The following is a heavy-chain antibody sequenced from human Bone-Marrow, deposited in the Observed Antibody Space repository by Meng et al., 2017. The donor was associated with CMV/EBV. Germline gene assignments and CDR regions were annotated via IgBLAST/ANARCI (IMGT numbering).Heavy chain of an antibody. J-gene: IGHJ4*02. V-gene: IGHV1-69*06. CDR2: IIPSLGTT. Sequence: TFTNYAISWVRQAPGKGLEWMGQIIPSLGTTNYAQTFQSRVTITADKSSTTAATTAHLELSSLTSDDTAVYFCARDMAAPGATFDLWGQGTLVTVSS. D-gene: IGHD6-13*01. CDR1: TFTNYA. CDR3: ARDMAAPGATFDL.